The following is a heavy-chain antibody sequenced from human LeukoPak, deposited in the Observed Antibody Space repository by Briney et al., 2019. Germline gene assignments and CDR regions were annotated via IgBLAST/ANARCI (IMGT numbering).Heavy chain of an antibody. V-gene: IGHV4-4*02. D-gene: IGHD3-22*01. J-gene: IGHJ4*02. CDR2: IYHSGST. Sequence: SETLSLTCAVSGGSISSSNWWSWVRQPPGKGLEWIGEIYHSGSTNYNPSLKSRVTISVDKSKNQFSLKLSSVTAADTAVYYCARRKKSYDSSGYYYGDYPFDYWGQGTLVTVSS. CDR1: GGSISSSNW. CDR3: ARRKKSYDSSGYYYGDYPFDY.